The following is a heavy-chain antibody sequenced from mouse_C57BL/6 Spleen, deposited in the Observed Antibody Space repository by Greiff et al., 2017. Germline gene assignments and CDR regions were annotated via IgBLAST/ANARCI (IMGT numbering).Heavy chain of an antibody. CDR1: GFTFSSYG. V-gene: IGHV5-6*01. CDR3: ARPGDSYYFYY. CDR2: ISSGGSYP. J-gene: IGHJ2*01. Sequence: EVKVVESGGDLVKPGGSLKLSCAASGFTFSSYGMSWVRQTPDKRLEWVATISSGGSYPYYPDSVKGRFTISRDNAKNTLYLQMSSLKSEDTAMYYCARPGDSYYFYYWGQGTTLTVSS.